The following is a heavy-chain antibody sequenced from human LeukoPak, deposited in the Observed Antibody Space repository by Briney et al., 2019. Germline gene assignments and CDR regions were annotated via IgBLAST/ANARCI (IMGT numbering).Heavy chain of an antibody. J-gene: IGHJ6*02. CDR1: GGSISSYY. V-gene: IGHV4-59*12. CDR3: ARANYYGMDV. Sequence: SETLSLTCTVSGGSISSYYWSWIRQPPGKGLEWIGYIYYSGSTNYNPSLKSRVTISVDTSKNQFSLKLSSVTAADTAVYYCARANYYGMDVWGQGTTVTVSS. CDR2: IYYSGST.